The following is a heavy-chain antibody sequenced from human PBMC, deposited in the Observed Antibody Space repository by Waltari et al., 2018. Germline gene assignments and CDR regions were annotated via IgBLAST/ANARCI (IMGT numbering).Heavy chain of an antibody. CDR2: ISYNERNI. D-gene: IGHD3-22*01. CDR1: EFTFRSYA. Sequence: QVQLVESGGGVVQPGRSLRLSCAASEFTFRSYAMHWVRQAPGKGLEWVAVISYNERNISYVDSVKGRFIISRDNSRKMLYLQMNSLRTEDTAVYYCARDYCDRTNCHGMDVWGQGTTVTVSS. J-gene: IGHJ6*02. CDR3: ARDYCDRTNCHGMDV. V-gene: IGHV3-30*04.